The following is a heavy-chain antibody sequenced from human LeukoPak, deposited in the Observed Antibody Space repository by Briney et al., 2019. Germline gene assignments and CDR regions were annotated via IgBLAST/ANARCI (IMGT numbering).Heavy chain of an antibody. Sequence: GESLKISCKGSGYSFTSYWIGWVRQMPGKGLEWMGIIYPGDSDTRYSPSFQGQVTISADKSISTAYLQWSSLKASDTAMYYCAREYADIAMAPFYYYYMDVWGKGTTVTVSS. V-gene: IGHV5-51*01. J-gene: IGHJ6*03. CDR1: GYSFTSYW. CDR2: IYPGDSDT. CDR3: AREYADIAMAPFYYYYMDV. D-gene: IGHD5-18*01.